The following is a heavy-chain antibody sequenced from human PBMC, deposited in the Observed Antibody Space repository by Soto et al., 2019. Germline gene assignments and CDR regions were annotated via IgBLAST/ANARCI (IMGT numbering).Heavy chain of an antibody. D-gene: IGHD3-9*01. CDR3: ARVSDDYDILPGYYTGDSYGMDG. CDR1: GGTFSSYA. Sequence: GASVKVSCKASGGTFSSYAISWVRQAPGQGLEWMGGIIPIFGTANYAQKFQGRVTITADKSTSTAYMELSSLRSEDTAVYYCARVSDDYDILPGYYTGDSYGMDGWGQGTTGTVS. J-gene: IGHJ6*02. V-gene: IGHV1-69*06. CDR2: IIPIFGTA.